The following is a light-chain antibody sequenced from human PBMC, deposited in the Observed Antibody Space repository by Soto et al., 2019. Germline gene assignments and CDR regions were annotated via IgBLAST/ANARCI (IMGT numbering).Light chain of an antibody. CDR3: KQYNSYST. V-gene: IGKV1-5*01. Sequence: DLQMTQSPPTLSSSLGDRVTITCRASQSISRTLAWYQQKPGKAPKPRIYDASSLESGVQSRFSGSGSGTEFTLTIRSLQPDDFATYYCKQYNSYSTFGQGTKVDIK. CDR1: QSISRT. CDR2: DAS. J-gene: IGKJ1*01.